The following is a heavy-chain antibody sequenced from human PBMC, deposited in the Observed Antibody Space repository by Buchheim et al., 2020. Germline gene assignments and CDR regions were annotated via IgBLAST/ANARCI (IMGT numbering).Heavy chain of an antibody. CDR2: INHSGST. Sequence: QVQLQQWGAGLLKPSETLSLTCAVYGGSFSGYYWSWIRQPSGKGLEWIGEINHSGSTNYNPSLKSRVTISVDTSKNQFSLKLSSVTAADTAVYYCARGGRWVRGVTAYWGQGTL. V-gene: IGHV4-34*01. J-gene: IGHJ4*02. CDR1: GGSFSGYY. D-gene: IGHD3-10*01. CDR3: ARGGRWVRGVTAY.